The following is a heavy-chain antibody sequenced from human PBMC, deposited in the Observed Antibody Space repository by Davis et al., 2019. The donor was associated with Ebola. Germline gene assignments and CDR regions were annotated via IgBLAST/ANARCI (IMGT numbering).Heavy chain of an antibody. CDR3: AKDLTGLRFLEWINYGMDV. Sequence: PGGSLRLSCAASGFTVSSNYMSWVRQAPGKGLEWVSAISGSGGSTYYADSVKGRFTISRDNSKNTLYLQMNSLRAEDTAVYYCAKDLTGLRFLEWINYGMDVWGQGTTVTVSS. CDR2: ISGSGGST. V-gene: IGHV3-23*01. CDR1: GFTVSSNY. D-gene: IGHD3-3*01. J-gene: IGHJ6*02.